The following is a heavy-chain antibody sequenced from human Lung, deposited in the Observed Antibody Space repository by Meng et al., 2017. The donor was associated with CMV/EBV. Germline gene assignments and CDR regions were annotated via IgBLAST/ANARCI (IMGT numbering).Heavy chain of an antibody. D-gene: IGHD4-17*01. CDR1: GNSVSSNSAA. CDR3: AREGPTVTPFDY. J-gene: IGHJ4*02. Sequence: SXTXSLXCALPGNSVSSNSAAWNWIRQSPSRGLDWLGRTYYRSKWYNDYAVSVKSRITINPDTSKNQFSLQLNSVTPEDTAVYYWAREGPTVTPFDYWGQGTLVTVSS. CDR2: TYYRSKWYN. V-gene: IGHV6-1*01.